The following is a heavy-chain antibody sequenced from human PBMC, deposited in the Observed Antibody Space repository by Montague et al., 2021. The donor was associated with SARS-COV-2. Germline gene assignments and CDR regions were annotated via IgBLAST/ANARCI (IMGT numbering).Heavy chain of an antibody. J-gene: IGHJ3*02. V-gene: IGHV4-59*08. CDR2: IYYSRST. CDR3: ARRRERWSDAFDI. D-gene: IGHD2-15*01. CDR1: GGSISSYY. Sequence: SETLSLTCTVSGGSISSYYWSWIRRPPGKGLEWIGYIYYSRSTNYNPSLKSRVTISVDTSKNQFSLKVRSVTAADTAVYYCARRRERWSDAFDIWGQGTMVTVSS.